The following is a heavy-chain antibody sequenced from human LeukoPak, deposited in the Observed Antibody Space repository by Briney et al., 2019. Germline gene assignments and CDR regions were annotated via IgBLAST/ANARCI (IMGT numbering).Heavy chain of an antibody. CDR1: GGSFNGYY. Sequence: SETLSLTCAVYGGSFNGYYWSWIRQPPGKGLEWIGEINHSGSTNYNPSLKSRVTISVDTSKNQFSLKLSSVTAADTAVHYCARAKYYDYVWGSYRPGPNFDYWGQGTLVTVSS. D-gene: IGHD3-16*02. J-gene: IGHJ4*02. CDR2: INHSGST. V-gene: IGHV4-34*01. CDR3: ARAKYYDYVWGSYRPGPNFDY.